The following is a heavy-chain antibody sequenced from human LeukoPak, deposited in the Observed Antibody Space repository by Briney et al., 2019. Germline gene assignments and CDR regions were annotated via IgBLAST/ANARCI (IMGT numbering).Heavy chain of an antibody. CDR2: INPNSGGT. CDR1: GYTFTGYY. J-gene: IGHJ4*02. D-gene: IGHD1-26*01. CDR3: ARDRRKWELYFDY. Sequence: ASVNVSCTASGYTFTGYYMHWVRQAPGQGLEWMGWINPNSGGTNYAQKFQGRVTMTRDTSISTAYMELSRLRSDDTAVYYCARDRRKWELYFDYWGQGTLVTVSS. V-gene: IGHV1-2*02.